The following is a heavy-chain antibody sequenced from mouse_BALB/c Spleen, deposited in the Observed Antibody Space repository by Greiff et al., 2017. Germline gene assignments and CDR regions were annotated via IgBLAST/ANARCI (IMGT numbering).Heavy chain of an antibody. D-gene: IGHD3-1*01. V-gene: IGHV5-12-1*01. Sequence: EVMLVESGGGLVKPGGSLKLSCAASGFAFSSYDMSWVRQTPEKRLEWVAYISSGGGSTYYPDTVKGRFTISRDNAKNTLYLQMSSLKSEDTAMYYCARSGQLGLGYAMDYWGQGTSVTVSS. CDR2: ISSGGGST. J-gene: IGHJ4*01. CDR3: ARSGQLGLGYAMDY. CDR1: GFAFSSYD.